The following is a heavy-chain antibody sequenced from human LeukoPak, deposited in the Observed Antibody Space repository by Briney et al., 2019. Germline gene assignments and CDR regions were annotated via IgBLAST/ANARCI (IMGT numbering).Heavy chain of an antibody. CDR3: ARDSSVYYFDY. CDR2: IYYSGST. D-gene: IGHD3-22*01. J-gene: IGHJ4*02. Sequence: SETLSLTCTFSGTSISSSYWSWIRQPPGRGLEWIAYIYYSGSTNYNPSFKSRVTISVDTSKNQFSLKLSSVTAADTAVYYCARDSSVYYFDYWGQGTLVTVSS. V-gene: IGHV4-59*01. CDR1: GTSISSSY.